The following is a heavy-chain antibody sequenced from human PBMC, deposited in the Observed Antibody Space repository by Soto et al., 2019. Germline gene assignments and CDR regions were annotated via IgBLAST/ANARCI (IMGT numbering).Heavy chain of an antibody. J-gene: IGHJ4*02. CDR1: GYTFTSYG. CDR2: ISAYNGNT. CDR3: ARALVGYYDSSGYNDY. Sequence: QVQLVQSGAEVKKPGASVKVSCKASGYTFTSYGISWVRQAPGQGLEWMGWISAYNGNTNYAQKLQGRVTMTTDTSPSTAYMELRGLRSDNTAVYYCARALVGYYDSSGYNDYWGQGTLVPVSS. V-gene: IGHV1-18*04. D-gene: IGHD3-22*01.